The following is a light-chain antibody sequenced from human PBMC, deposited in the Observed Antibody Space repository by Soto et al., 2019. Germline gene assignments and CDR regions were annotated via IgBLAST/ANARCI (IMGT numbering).Light chain of an antibody. CDR2: AAS. CDR3: QQLNSYPA. CDR1: QGIGGY. J-gene: IGKJ2*01. V-gene: IGKV1-9*01. Sequence: DIQLTQSPSFLSASVGDRITITCRASQGIGGYLAWYQQKPGKAPKLLIYAASTLQTGVPSRFSGSGSGTEFTLTIRSLQPEDFATYYGQQLNSYPAFGQGTKLEIK.